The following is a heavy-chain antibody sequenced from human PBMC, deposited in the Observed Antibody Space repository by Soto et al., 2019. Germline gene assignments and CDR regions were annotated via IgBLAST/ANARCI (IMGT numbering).Heavy chain of an antibody. CDR3: ARDVVGARHNWFDP. Sequence: LRLSCTASGFTFRSYSMNWVRQAPGKGLEWVSSISSSSSYIYYADSVKGRFTISRDNAKNSLYLQMNSLRAEDTAVYYCARDVVGARHNWFDPWGQGTLVTVSS. CDR2: ISSSSSYI. CDR1: GFTFRSYS. D-gene: IGHD1-26*01. V-gene: IGHV3-21*01. J-gene: IGHJ5*02.